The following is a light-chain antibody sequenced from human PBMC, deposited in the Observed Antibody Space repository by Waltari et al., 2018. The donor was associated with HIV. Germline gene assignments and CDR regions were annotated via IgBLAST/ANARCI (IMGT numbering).Light chain of an antibody. CDR3: QQYGTSRVT. V-gene: IGKV3-20*01. J-gene: IGKJ5*01. Sequence: EIVLTQSPGTLSLSPGERATLSFRASQTVTSSYLAWYQLKPGQAPRLLISGASSRASGIPDRFSGSGSGTDFTLTISRLEPEDFAVYYCQQYGTSRVTFGQGTRLEIK. CDR2: GAS. CDR1: QTVTSSY.